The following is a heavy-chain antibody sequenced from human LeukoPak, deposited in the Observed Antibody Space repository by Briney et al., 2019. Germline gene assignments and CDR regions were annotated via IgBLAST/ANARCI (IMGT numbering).Heavy chain of an antibody. CDR1: GGSISSYY. D-gene: IGHD5-18*01. CDR2: IYTSGST. CDR3: ARDSVDTAMATYYYYYYYMDV. J-gene: IGHJ6*03. Sequence: PSETLSLTCTVSGGSISSYYWSWIRQPAGKGLEWIGRIYTSGSTNYNPSLKSRVTMSVDTSKNQFSLKLSSVTAADTAVYYCARDSVDTAMATYYYYYYYMDVWGKGTTVTISS. V-gene: IGHV4-4*07.